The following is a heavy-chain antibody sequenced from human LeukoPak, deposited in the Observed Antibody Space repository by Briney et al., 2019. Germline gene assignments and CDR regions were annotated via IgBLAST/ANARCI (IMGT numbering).Heavy chain of an antibody. V-gene: IGHV4-38-2*02. J-gene: IGHJ5*02. CDR1: GYSISSGYY. Sequence: SETLSLTCTVSGYSISSGYYWGWIRQPPGKGLEWIGSIYHSGSTYYNPSLKSRVTISVDTSKNQFSLKLSSVTAADTAVYYCARGSPYGRNWFDPWGQGTLVTVSS. CDR3: ARGSPYGRNWFDP. D-gene: IGHD3-10*01. CDR2: IYHSGST.